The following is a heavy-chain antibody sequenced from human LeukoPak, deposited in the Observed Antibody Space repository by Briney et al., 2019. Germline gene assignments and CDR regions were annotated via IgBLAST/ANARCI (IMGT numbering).Heavy chain of an antibody. J-gene: IGHJ4*02. D-gene: IGHD6-19*01. CDR2: INHSGST. V-gene: IGHV4-34*01. CDR3: ARVAGDSSGWYVLTYFDY. CDR1: GGSFSGYY. Sequence: SETLSLTCAVYGGSFSGYYWSWIRQPPGKGLEWIGEINHSGSTNYNPSLKSRVTISVDTSKNQFSLKLSSVTAADTAVYYCARVAGDSSGWYVLTYFDYWGQGTLVTVSS.